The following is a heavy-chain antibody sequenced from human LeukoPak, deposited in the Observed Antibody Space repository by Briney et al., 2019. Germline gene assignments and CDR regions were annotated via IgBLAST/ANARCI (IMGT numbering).Heavy chain of an antibody. CDR1: GGTFSSYA. D-gene: IGHD2-15*01. CDR2: IIPIFGTA. Sequence: GASVTVSCTASGGTFSSYAISWVRQAPGQGLEWMGGIIPIFGTANYAQKFQGRVTITADESTSTAYMELSSLRSEDTAVYYCARDAYCSGGSCYYPFDYWGQGTLVTVSS. V-gene: IGHV1-69*13. CDR3: ARDAYCSGGSCYYPFDY. J-gene: IGHJ4*02.